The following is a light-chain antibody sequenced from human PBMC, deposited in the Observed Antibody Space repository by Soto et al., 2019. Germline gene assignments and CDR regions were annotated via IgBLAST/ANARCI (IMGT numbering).Light chain of an antibody. J-gene: IGKJ1*01. CDR3: QQYDSSPET. CDR2: GAS. V-gene: IGKV3-20*01. CDR1: QSFSSGSQ. Sequence: EIVLTQSPGTLSLSPGERATLSCRASQSFSSGSQLAWYQQKPGQAPRLLIYGASSRATGIPDRFSGSGSGTDFTLTISRLEPEDFAVYYCQQYDSSPETFGQGTKVEI.